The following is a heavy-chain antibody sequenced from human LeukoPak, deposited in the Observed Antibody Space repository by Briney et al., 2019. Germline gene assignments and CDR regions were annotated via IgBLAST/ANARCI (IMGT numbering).Heavy chain of an antibody. CDR1: DGSFTGYY. J-gene: IGHJ1*01. Sequence: SETLSLTCAVYDGSFTGYYWSWIRQSPGKGLEWIGEISHTEGTRYNPSLESRVTMSVGTSENQLSLKLIFVTAADTAVYYCARIRCGHSGSVCYNHWGLGTLVTVSS. D-gene: IGHD3-9*01. V-gene: IGHV4-34*01. CDR3: ARIRCGHSGSVCYNH. CDR2: ISHTEGT.